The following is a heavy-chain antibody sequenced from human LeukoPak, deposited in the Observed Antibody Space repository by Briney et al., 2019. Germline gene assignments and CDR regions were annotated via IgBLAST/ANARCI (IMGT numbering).Heavy chain of an antibody. V-gene: IGHV3-7*01. CDR3: ARADYGSGLVYYYYMDV. CDR1: GVTFSRYW. Sequence: PGGSLRLSCAASGVTFSRYWMSWVRQAPGKGLGWVANIKQDGSVKYYVDSVKGRFTISRDNAKNSLYLQMNSLRAEDTAVYYCARADYGSGLVYYYYMDVWGKGTTVTVSS. D-gene: IGHD3-10*01. J-gene: IGHJ6*03. CDR2: IKQDGSVK.